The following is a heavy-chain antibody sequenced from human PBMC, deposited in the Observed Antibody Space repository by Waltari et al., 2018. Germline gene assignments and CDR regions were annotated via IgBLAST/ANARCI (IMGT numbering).Heavy chain of an antibody. CDR1: GFTFSSYA. CDR3: ARDGSWSYFDY. Sequence: LSCAASGFTFSSYAMHWVRQAPGKGLEWVAVISYDGSNKYYADSVKGRFTISRDNSKNTLYLQMNSLRAEDTAVYYCARDGSWSYFDYWGQGTLVTVSS. V-gene: IGHV3-30*04. CDR2: ISYDGSNK. J-gene: IGHJ4*02. D-gene: IGHD6-13*01.